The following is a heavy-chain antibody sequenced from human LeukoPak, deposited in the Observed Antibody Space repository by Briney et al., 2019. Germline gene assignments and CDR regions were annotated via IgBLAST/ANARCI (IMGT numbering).Heavy chain of an antibody. Sequence: GESLKISCKGSGYSFTSYWIGWVRQMPGKGLEWMGIIYPGDSDTRYSPSFQGQVTISADKSISTAYLQWSSLKASDTAMYYCARNKWAYLDGYNYPGWFDPWGQGTLVTVSS. CDR3: ARNKWAYLDGYNYPGWFDP. D-gene: IGHD5-24*01. V-gene: IGHV5-51*01. CDR2: IYPGDSDT. CDR1: GYSFTSYW. J-gene: IGHJ5*02.